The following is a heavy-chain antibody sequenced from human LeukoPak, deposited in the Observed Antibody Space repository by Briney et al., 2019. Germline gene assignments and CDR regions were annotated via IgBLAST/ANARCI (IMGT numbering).Heavy chain of an antibody. J-gene: IGHJ4*02. CDR3: AKVSFAFDY. V-gene: IGHV3-23*01. Sequence: GWSLRLSCAASGFTFSSYAMNWVGQAPGKGLEWVSAISGSGGSTSYADSVRGRLTISRENSKNTLYLQMNSLRAEDTAVYYCAKVSFAFDYWGQGTLVTVSS. D-gene: IGHD2-15*01. CDR1: GFTFSSYA. CDR2: ISGSGGST.